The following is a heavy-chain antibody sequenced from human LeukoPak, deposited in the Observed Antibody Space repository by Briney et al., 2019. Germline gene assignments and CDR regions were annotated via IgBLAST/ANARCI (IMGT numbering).Heavy chain of an antibody. Sequence: SETLSLTCTVSGGSISSSSYYWGWIRQPPGKGLEWIGSIYYSGSTYYNPSLKSRVTISVDTSKNQFSLKLSSVTAADTAVYYCARHRMGSSWYDNWFDPWGQGTLVTVSS. D-gene: IGHD6-13*01. CDR1: GGSISSSSYY. V-gene: IGHV4-39*01. CDR2: IYYSGST. J-gene: IGHJ5*02. CDR3: ARHRMGSSWYDNWFDP.